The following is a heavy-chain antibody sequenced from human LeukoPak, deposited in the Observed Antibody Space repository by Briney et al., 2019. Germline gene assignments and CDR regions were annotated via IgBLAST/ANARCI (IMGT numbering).Heavy chain of an antibody. V-gene: IGHV4-59*08. J-gene: IGHJ4*02. Sequence: PSETLSLTCTVPGGSISSYYWSWIRQPPGKGLEWIGYIYYSGSTNYNPSLKSRVTISVDTSKNQFSLKLSSVTAADTAVYYCARHAIGAAAGNFDYWGQGTLVTVSS. CDR1: GGSISSYY. D-gene: IGHD6-13*01. CDR3: ARHAIGAAAGNFDY. CDR2: IYYSGST.